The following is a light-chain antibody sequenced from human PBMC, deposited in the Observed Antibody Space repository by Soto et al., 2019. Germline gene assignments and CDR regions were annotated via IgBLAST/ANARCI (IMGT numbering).Light chain of an antibody. J-gene: IGKJ1*01. Sequence: EIVMTQSPVTLSVSPGERATLSCRASQRVGNNVAWYQQKPGQAPRLLIFGASTRATGIPARFSGSGSGTDFTLTIIRLEPEDFAVYYCQQYDISPWTFGQGTKVEIK. CDR3: QQYDISPWT. CDR1: QRVGNN. V-gene: IGKV3-15*01. CDR2: GAS.